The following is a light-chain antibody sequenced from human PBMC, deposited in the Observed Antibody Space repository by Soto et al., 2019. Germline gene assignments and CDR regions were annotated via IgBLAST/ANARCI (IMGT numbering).Light chain of an antibody. V-gene: IGLV2-14*01. CDR1: SSDVGGYKY. CDR2: EVS. J-gene: IGLJ3*02. Sequence: QSALTQPASVSGSPGQSITISCTGTSSDVGGYKYVSWYQQHPGKAPKLMIYEVSNRPSGVSNRFSGSKSGNTASLTITGLQAEDEADYYCSVWDDSLSAWVFGGGTKLTVL. CDR3: SVWDDSLSAWV.